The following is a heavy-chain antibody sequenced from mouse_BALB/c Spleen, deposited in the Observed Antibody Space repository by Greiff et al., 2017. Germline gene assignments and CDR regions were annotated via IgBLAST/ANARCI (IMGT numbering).Heavy chain of an antibody. CDR2: IWGDGST. Sequence: VQLVESGPGLVAPSQSLSITCTVSGFSLTGYGVNWVRQPPGKGLEWLGMIWGDGSTDYNSALKSRLSISKDNSKSQVFLKMNSLQTDDTARYYCARGGTTDYYAMDYWGQGTSVTVSS. J-gene: IGHJ4*01. D-gene: IGHD1-1*01. CDR3: ARGGTTDYYAMDY. CDR1: GFSLTGYG. V-gene: IGHV2-6-7*01.